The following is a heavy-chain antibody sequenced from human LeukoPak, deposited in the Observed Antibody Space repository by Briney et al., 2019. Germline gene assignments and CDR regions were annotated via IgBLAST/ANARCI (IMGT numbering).Heavy chain of an antibody. CDR2: ISGSGGST. J-gene: IGHJ4*02. Sequence: PGGSLRLSCAASGFTFSNYDMSWVRQAPGKGPEWVSGISGSGGSTYHADSVKGRFTISRDNSKNTLYLQMNSLRAEDTAVYYCAKELDSSGYFDYWGQGTLVTVSS. CDR3: AKELDSSGYFDY. CDR1: GFTFSNYD. D-gene: IGHD3-22*01. V-gene: IGHV3-23*01.